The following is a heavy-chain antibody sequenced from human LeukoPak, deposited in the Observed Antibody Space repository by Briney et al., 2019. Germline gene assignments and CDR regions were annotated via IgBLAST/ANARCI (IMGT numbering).Heavy chain of an antibody. D-gene: IGHD3-10*01. J-gene: IGHJ4*02. CDR2: MFPADSDI. V-gene: IGHV5-51*01. CDR3: ARYNASGPDF. Sequence: GSLKISCKGSGYSFTNYWIGWVRQMPGKGLEWMGIMFPADSDIRYSPSFQGQVTISADKSISTAYLQWSSLKASDTAMYYCARYNASGPDFWGQGTLVTVSS. CDR1: GYSFTNYW.